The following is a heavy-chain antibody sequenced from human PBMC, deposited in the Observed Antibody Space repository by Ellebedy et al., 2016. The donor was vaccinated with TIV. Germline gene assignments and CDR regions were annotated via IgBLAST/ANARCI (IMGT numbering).Heavy chain of an antibody. CDR3: ASPVGDSGLGYWYYPMDV. J-gene: IGHJ6*03. D-gene: IGHD4-17*01. Sequence: ASVKVSXKASGGTFNSYAVSWVRQAPGQGLEWMGGIITVYGTANYAQKFRGRVTITADESTRTAYMELSSLRSEDTAVYYCASPVGDSGLGYWYYPMDVWGKGTTVIVSS. CDR1: GGTFNSYA. CDR2: IITVYGTA. V-gene: IGHV1-69*13.